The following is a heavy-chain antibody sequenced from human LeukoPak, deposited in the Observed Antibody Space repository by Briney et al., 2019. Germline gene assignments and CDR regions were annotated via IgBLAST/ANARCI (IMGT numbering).Heavy chain of an antibody. CDR3: ARGAYYYED. D-gene: IGHD3-22*01. CDR2: ISSSSSTI. CDR1: GFTVSSNY. Sequence: PGGSLRLSCAASGFTVSSNYMNWVRQAPGKGLEWVSYISSSSSTIYYADSVEGRFTISRDNAKNSLYLQMNSLRAEDTAVYYCARGAYYYEDWGQGTLVTVSS. V-gene: IGHV3-48*01. J-gene: IGHJ4*02.